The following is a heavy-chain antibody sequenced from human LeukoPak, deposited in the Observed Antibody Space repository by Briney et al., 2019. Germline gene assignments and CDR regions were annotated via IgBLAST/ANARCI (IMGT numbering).Heavy chain of an antibody. CDR2: INPNSGGT. D-gene: IGHD2-8*01. V-gene: IGHV1-2*02. J-gene: IGHJ4*02. CDR1: GYTFTGYY. CDR3: ARTDHCTNGVCYSYFDY. Sequence: AASVKVSCKASGYTFTGYYMHWGRQAPGQRLEGMGGINPNSGGTNYAQKFQGRVTMTRDTSISTAYMELSRLRSDDTAVYYCARTDHCTNGVCYSYFDYWGQGTLVTVSS.